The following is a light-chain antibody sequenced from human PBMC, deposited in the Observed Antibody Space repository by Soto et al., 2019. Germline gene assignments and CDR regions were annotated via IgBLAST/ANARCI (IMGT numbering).Light chain of an antibody. V-gene: IGKV3-15*01. CDR1: QSVSSN. CDR2: GAS. CDR3: QQYNNWPRV. J-gene: IGKJ3*01. Sequence: EIVMTQSPATLSVSPGERATLSCRASQSVSSNLAWYQQKPGQAPRLLIYGASTRATGIPARFSGSGSGTEFTLTISSLQPEDFAVYYCQQYNNWPRVFGPGTKVDIK.